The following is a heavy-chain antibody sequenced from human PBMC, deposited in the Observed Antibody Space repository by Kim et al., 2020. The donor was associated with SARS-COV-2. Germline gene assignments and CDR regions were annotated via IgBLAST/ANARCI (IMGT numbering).Heavy chain of an antibody. Sequence: SETLSLTCTVSGGSISSYYWSWIRQPPGKGLEWIGYIYYSGSTNYNPSLKSRVTISVDTSKNQFSLKLSSVTAADTAVYYCAGSGNGYYYYYGMDVWGQGTTVTVSS. CDR2: IYYSGST. J-gene: IGHJ6*02. CDR3: AGSGNGYYYYYGMDV. V-gene: IGHV4-59*13. CDR1: GGSISSYY. D-gene: IGHD3-10*01.